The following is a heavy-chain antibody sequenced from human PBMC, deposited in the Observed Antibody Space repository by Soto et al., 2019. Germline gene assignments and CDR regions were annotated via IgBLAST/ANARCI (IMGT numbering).Heavy chain of an antibody. CDR2: INPNTGDT. J-gene: IGHJ6*02. D-gene: IGHD5-12*01. CDR1: GYTLTDYY. CDR3: AREGRGYSRYVVYYGMDV. Sequence: ASVKVSCKASGYTLTDYYMHWVRQAPGQGPEWMGWINPNTGDTNYAQKFQGRVTMTRDTSISTAYMELSSLRSDDTAVYFCAREGRGYSRYVVYYGMDVCGQGPAVTVYS. V-gene: IGHV1-2*02.